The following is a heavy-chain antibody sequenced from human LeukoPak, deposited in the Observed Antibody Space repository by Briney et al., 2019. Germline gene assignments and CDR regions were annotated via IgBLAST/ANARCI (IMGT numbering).Heavy chain of an antibody. V-gene: IGHV3-23*01. J-gene: IGHJ4*02. D-gene: IGHD3-10*01. CDR3: AKEEFYYGLPSYYSD. Sequence: PGGSLRLSCAASGFTFSSYAMSWVRQAPGKGLEWVSTMGGSDGATYYADSVKGRFTISRDNSKNTLYLQMNSLRADDTAIYSCAKEEFYYGLPSYYSDWGLGTLVTVSS. CDR1: GFTFSSYA. CDR2: MGGSDGAT.